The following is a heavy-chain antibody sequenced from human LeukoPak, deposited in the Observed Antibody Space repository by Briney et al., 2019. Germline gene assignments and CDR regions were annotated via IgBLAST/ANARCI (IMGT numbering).Heavy chain of an antibody. CDR2: ISSSSSYI. CDR1: GFTLSNSA. CDR3: ARPTGSGSFDAFDI. J-gene: IGHJ3*02. D-gene: IGHD3-10*01. V-gene: IGHV3-21*01. Sequence: AGGSLRLSCAASGFTLSNSAMSWVRQAPGKGLEWVSSISSSSSYIYYADSVKGRFTISRDNAKNSLYLQMNSLRAEDTAVYYCARPTGSGSFDAFDIWGQGTMVTVSS.